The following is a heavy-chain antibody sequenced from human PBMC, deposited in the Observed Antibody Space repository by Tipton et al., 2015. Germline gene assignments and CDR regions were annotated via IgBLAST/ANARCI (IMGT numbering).Heavy chain of an antibody. CDR3: ARSWGTTVDTEYFQY. CDR1: GFTFSSYW. CDR2: IKPDGSEE. J-gene: IGHJ1*01. Sequence: SLRLSCAASGFTFSSYWMGWVRQGPGKGLEWVAYIKPDGSEEKYVDAVRGRFTISRDNAQKSLYLQMNSLRADDTAVYYCARSWGTTVDTEYFQYWGQGTLVTVSS. D-gene: IGHD1-7*01. V-gene: IGHV3-7*04.